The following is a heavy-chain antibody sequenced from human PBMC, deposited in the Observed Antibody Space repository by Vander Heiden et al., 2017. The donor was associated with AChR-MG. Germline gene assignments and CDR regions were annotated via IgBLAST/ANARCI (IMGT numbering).Heavy chain of an antibody. CDR3: ARSVGHFDY. CDR2: ITGGSRTI. V-gene: IGHV3-48*01. Sequence: SDYSMNWVRQAPGKGLEWLSYITGGSRTIYYADSVKGRFTISRDNGKNSVYLQMNSLRADDTAVYDCARSVGHFDYWCQGSLVTVSS. CDR1: SDYS. J-gene: IGHJ4*02. D-gene: IGHD3-3*01.